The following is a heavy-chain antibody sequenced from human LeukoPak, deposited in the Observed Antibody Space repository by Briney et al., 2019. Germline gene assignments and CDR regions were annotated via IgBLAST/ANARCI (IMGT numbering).Heavy chain of an antibody. V-gene: IGHV4-39*07. CDR1: GGSINSSNYH. CDR3: ARFFPWWNWFDP. D-gene: IGHD2-15*01. Sequence: SSETLSLTCTVSGGSINSSNYHWGWIRQPPGKGLEWIGSVYFRGSTFYNPSFKSRVTISVDTSKNQFSLKLSSVTAADTSVYYCARFFPWWNWFDPWGQGTLVTVSS. J-gene: IGHJ5*02. CDR2: VYFRGST.